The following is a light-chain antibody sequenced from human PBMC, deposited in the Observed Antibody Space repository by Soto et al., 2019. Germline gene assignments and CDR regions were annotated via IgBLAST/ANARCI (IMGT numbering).Light chain of an antibody. Sequence: IWMTQSRSLLSASTGDRVTISCRMSQGISNYLNWYQQKPGKAPKLLIYDASNLETGVPSRFSGSGSGTDFTFTISSLQPEDFATYHCQQYDDLPLTFGQATRLEI. CDR3: QQYDDLPLT. V-gene: IGKV1-33*01. J-gene: IGKJ5*01. CDR2: DAS. CDR1: QGISNY.